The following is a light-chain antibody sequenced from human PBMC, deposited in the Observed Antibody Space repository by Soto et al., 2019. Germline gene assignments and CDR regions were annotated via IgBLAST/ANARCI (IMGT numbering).Light chain of an antibody. CDR1: QDISNS. CDR2: KAS. V-gene: IGKV1-5*03. J-gene: IGKJ1*01. CDR3: QQYNNWPSWT. Sequence: DIQMTQSPSTLSASVGDRATITCRTSQDISNSLAWYQQKPGKAPKLLIYKASSLESGVPSRFSGSGSGTEFTLTISSLQSEDFAVYYCQQYNNWPSWTFGQGTKVDIK.